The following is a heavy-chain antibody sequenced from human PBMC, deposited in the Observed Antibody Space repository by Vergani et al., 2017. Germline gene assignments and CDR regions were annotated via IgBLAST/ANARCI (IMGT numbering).Heavy chain of an antibody. CDR2: INHSGST. D-gene: IGHD3-22*01. CDR1: GYSLSSGYY. Sequence: QVQLQESGPGLVKPSETMSLTCAVSGYSLSSGYYWGWIRQPPGKGLEWIGEINHSGSTNYNPSPKSRVTISVDTSKNQFSLKLSSVTAADTAVYYCARVGDYDSSGYMYYFDYWGQGTLVTVAS. CDR3: ARVGDYDSSGYMYYFDY. V-gene: IGHV4-38-2*01. J-gene: IGHJ4*02.